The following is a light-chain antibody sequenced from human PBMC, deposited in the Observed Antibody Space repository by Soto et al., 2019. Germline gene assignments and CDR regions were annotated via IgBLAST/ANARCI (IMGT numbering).Light chain of an antibody. V-gene: IGKV1-16*01. Sequence: DLQMTQSPSSLSASVGDRVTITCRASQDINNYLAWFQQKPGKAPKYLFHTASTLQSLVPSRFSCNGSGTDFTLTIRSLQPDDFSTYCCEQYRGYPFTVGGGPKVEIK. CDR1: QDINNY. CDR3: EQYRGYPFT. J-gene: IGKJ4*01. CDR2: TAS.